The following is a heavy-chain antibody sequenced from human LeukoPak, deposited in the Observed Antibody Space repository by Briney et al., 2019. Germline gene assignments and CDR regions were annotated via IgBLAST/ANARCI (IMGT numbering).Heavy chain of an antibody. J-gene: IGHJ4*02. CDR1: GYTFTSYY. Sequence: GASVKVSCKASGYTFTSYYIHWVRQAPGQGLEWMGIVNPSGGNTNYARKFQGRVTITRDTSTSTVYVELSSMRSEDTAMYYCAREEDGGYFDYWGQGTVVTVSS. D-gene: IGHD2-15*01. CDR2: VNPSGGNT. CDR3: AREEDGGYFDY. V-gene: IGHV1-46*01.